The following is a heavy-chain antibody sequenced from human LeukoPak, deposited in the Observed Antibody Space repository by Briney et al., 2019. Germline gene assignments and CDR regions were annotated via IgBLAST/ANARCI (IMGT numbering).Heavy chain of an antibody. CDR2: ISTSSSYI. V-gene: IGHV3-21*01. CDR3: ARGASVVAGSDNALDI. CDR1: GFTFSSYG. J-gene: IGHJ3*02. D-gene: IGHD6-19*01. Sequence: GGSLRLSCAASGFTFSSYGMNWVRQAPGKGLEWVSSISTSSSYIYYADSVKGRFTISRDNAKSSLYLQMNSLRAEDTAVYYCARGASVVAGSDNALDIWGQGTMVTVSS.